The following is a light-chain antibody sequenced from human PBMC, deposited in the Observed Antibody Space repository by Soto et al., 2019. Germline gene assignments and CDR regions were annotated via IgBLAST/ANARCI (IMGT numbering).Light chain of an antibody. V-gene: IGKV3-15*01. CDR2: GAS. CDR1: QSVSSD. Sequence: EIVMTQSPATLSVSPVERATLSCRASQSVSSDLAWYQQTPGQAPRLLIYGASTRATGIPARFSGSGSGTDFTLTISSLQSGDFAVYYCQQYNNWPPWTFGQGTKVDIK. CDR3: QQYNNWPPWT. J-gene: IGKJ1*01.